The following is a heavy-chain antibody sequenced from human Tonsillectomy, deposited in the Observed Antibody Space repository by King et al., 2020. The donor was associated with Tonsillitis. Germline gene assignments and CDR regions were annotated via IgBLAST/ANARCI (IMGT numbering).Heavy chain of an antibody. Sequence: VQLVESGGGLVQPGVSLKLSCAASGFTFSSYEMNWVRQAPGKGLEWVSYITSSGSKIYYADSVKGRFTISRDNAKNTLSLQMNSLRAEDTAVYYCARENSSSGFYYYGMYVWGQGTTVTVSS. J-gene: IGHJ6*02. CDR3: ARENSSSGFYYYGMYV. D-gene: IGHD3-22*01. V-gene: IGHV3-48*03. CDR2: ITSSGSKI. CDR1: GFTFSSYE.